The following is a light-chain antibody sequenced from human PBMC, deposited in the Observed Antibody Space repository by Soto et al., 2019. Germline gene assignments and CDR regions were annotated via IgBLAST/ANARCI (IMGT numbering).Light chain of an antibody. CDR3: HQHGGSPET. CDR2: GAS. J-gene: IGKJ1*01. Sequence: EIVLTQSPGTLSFSTGERATLSFRASRSVNNNYLAWYQQKPGQAPRLLIFGASSRATGIPDRFIGSGSGTEFILTISRLEPDDFAIYHCHQHGGSPETFGQGSKVDIK. CDR1: RSVNNNY. V-gene: IGKV3-20*01.